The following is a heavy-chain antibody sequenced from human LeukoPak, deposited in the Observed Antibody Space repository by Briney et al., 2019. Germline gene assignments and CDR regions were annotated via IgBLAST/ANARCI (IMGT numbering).Heavy chain of an antibody. D-gene: IGHD6-13*01. V-gene: IGHV3-48*04. J-gene: IGHJ4*02. Sequence: PGGSLRLSCAASGFTFSSYAMSWVRQAPGKGLEWVSAISSSSSTTYYADSVKGRFTISRDNAKNSLYLQMNSLRAEDTAVYYCAGIAAAGFDYWGQGTLVTVSS. CDR3: AGIAAAGFDY. CDR1: GFTFSSYA. CDR2: ISSSSSTT.